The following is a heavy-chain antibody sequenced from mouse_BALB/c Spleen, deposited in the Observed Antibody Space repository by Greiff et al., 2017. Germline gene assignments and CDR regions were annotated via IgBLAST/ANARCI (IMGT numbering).Heavy chain of an antibody. CDR3: ARDMGDYAWFAY. Sequence: EVQLQESGGGLVQPGGSLRLSCATSGFTFTDYYMSWVRQPPGKALEWLGFIRNKANGYTTEYSASVKGRFTISRDNSQSILYLQMNTLRAEDSATYYCARDMGDYAWFAYWGQGTLVTVSA. J-gene: IGHJ3*01. D-gene: IGHD2-4*01. CDR1: GFTFTDYY. CDR2: IRNKANGYTT. V-gene: IGHV7-3*02.